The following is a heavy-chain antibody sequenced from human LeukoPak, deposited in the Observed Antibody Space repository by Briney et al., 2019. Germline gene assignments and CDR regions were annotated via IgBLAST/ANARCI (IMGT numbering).Heavy chain of an antibody. V-gene: IGHV4-4*02. J-gene: IGHJ4*02. CDR3: ARRKGSSSYYFDY. D-gene: IGHD6-6*01. CDR1: GGSISSSNW. Sequence: PSETLSLTCAVSGGSISSSNWWSWVRQPPGKGLEWIGEIYHSGSTNYNPSLKSRVTISVDKSKNQFSLKLSSVTAADTAVYYCARRKGSSSYYFDYWGQGTLVTVSS. CDR2: IYHSGST.